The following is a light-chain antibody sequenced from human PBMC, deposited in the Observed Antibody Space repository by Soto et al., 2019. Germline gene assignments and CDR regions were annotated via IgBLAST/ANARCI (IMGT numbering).Light chain of an antibody. CDR3: RQRQDWPPIT. J-gene: IGKJ5*01. CDR2: DAS. Sequence: VLTQSPATLSLSPWERATLSCRTSLSVSVYLDWYQQKPGQAPRLLLSDASNRATGIPARFSGSGSGTDFALTISSLEPEDFAVYYCRQRQDWPPITFGQGTRLEIK. CDR1: LSVSVY. V-gene: IGKV3-11*01.